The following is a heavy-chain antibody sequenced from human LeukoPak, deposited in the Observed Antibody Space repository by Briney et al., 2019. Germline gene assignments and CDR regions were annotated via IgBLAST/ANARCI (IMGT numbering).Heavy chain of an antibody. CDR1: GYTFTGYY. V-gene: IGHV1-2*02. D-gene: IGHD6-13*01. J-gene: IGHJ5*02. Sequence: ASVKVSCKASGYTFTGYYIYWVRQAPGQGLEWMGWINPNSGDTHYAQKFQGRVTMARDTSISTAYMELSSLRSDDTAVYYCARARLPGIAAAGTWWFDPWGQGTLVTVSS. CDR2: INPNSGDT. CDR3: ARARLPGIAAAGTWWFDP.